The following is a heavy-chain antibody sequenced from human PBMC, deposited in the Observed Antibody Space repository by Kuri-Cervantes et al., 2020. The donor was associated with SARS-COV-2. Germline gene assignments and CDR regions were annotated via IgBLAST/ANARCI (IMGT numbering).Heavy chain of an antibody. Sequence: GSLRLSCIVSGGSISSSSYYWGWIRQPPGKGLEWIGSIYYSGSTYYNPSLKSRVTISVDTSKNQFSLKLSSVTAADTAVYYCARHDYDFWSGSIGWFDPWGQGTLVTVSS. CDR1: GGSISSSSYY. CDR2: IYYSGST. V-gene: IGHV4-39*01. J-gene: IGHJ5*02. CDR3: ARHDYDFWSGSIGWFDP. D-gene: IGHD3-3*01.